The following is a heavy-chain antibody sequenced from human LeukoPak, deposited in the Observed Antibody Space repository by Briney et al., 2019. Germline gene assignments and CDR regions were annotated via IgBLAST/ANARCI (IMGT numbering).Heavy chain of an antibody. CDR1: GFTFSSYW. CDR2: ISYDGSNK. V-gene: IGHV3-30*03. D-gene: IGHD6-19*01. Sequence: GGSLRLSCAASGFTFSSYWMSWGRQAAGKGLKWVAVISYDGSNKYYADSVKGRFTISRDNSKNTLYLQMNSLRAEDTAVYYCARGADTGYSSDSWGQGTLVTVSS. J-gene: IGHJ5*02. CDR3: ARGADTGYSSDS.